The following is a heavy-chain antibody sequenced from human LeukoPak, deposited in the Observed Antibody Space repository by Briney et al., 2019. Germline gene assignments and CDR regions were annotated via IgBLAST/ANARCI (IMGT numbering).Heavy chain of an antibody. J-gene: IGHJ4*02. V-gene: IGHV3-64*01. CDR2: ISSGGDST. CDR1: GFTFSTYA. Sequence: GGSLRLSCAASGFTFSTYAMHWVRQTPGKGLEYVSAISSGGDSTYYANSVKGRFTISRDNSKNTLYLQMGSLRTEDMAVYYCARGGEMATIGVYFDYWGQGTLVTVSS. D-gene: IGHD5-24*01. CDR3: ARGGEMATIGVYFDY.